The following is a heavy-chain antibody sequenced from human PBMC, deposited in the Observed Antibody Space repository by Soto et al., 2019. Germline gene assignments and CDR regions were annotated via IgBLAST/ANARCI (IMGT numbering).Heavy chain of an antibody. J-gene: IGHJ5*02. D-gene: IGHD6-19*01. Sequence: PGKGLEWVSGLSGSGTSTYYADSVKGRFTIPRDNSGDTLFLQMNSLTADDTAVYYCPKADTKGGWFNPYDPWAQGAL. CDR2: LSGSGTST. CDR3: PKADTKGGWFNPYDP. V-gene: IGHV3-23*01.